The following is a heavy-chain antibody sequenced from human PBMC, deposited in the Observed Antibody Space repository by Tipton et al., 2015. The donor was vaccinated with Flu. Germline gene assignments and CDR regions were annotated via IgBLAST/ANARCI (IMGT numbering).Heavy chain of an antibody. CDR3: ARVSPGVESWFDP. V-gene: IGHV4-4*07. D-gene: IGHD3-3*01. Sequence: TLSLTCTVSGGSINSHYWSWIRQPAGKGLEWIGRGYTSGNTIYNPSLKSRVTISVDTSKNQFALKLISVTAADTAVFYCARVSPGVESWFDPWGQGTLVTVSS. CDR1: GGSINSHY. J-gene: IGHJ5*02. CDR2: GYTSGNT.